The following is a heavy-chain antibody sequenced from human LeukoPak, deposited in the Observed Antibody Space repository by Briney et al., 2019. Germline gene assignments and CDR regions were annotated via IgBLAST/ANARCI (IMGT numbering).Heavy chain of an antibody. D-gene: IGHD6-13*01. V-gene: IGHV1-18*01. CDR3: ARDPVRWAAAARAFDY. Sequence: ASVKVSCQASGYTFTSYGISWVRQAPGQGLEWMGWISAYNGNTNYAQKLQGRVTMTTDTSTSTAYMELRSLRSDDSAVYYCARDPVRWAAAARAFDYWGQGTLVTVSS. CDR2: ISAYNGNT. J-gene: IGHJ4*02. CDR1: GYTFTSYG.